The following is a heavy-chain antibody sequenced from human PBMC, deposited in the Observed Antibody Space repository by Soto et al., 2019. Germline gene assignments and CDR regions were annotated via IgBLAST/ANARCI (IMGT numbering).Heavy chain of an antibody. J-gene: IGHJ4*02. D-gene: IGHD2-2*01. CDR3: AGGICSCTSCYAGDY. CDR1: GGTFSSYT. Sequence: QVQLVQSGAEVKKPGSSVKVSCKDSGGTFSSYTISWVRQAPGQGLEWMGRIIPILGVANYAQKFQGRVTITADKSTSTAYMELSSLRSEDTAVYYCAGGICSCTSCYAGDYWGQGTLVTVSS. V-gene: IGHV1-69*02. CDR2: IIPILGVA.